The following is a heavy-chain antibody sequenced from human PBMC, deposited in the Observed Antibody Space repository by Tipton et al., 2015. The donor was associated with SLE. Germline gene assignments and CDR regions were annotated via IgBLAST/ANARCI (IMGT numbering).Heavy chain of an antibody. J-gene: IGHJ3*02. CDR1: GGSISSYY. CDR3: AREEAAAEDAFDI. V-gene: IGHV4-4*09. CDR2: IYTSGST. D-gene: IGHD6-13*01. Sequence: TLSLTCTVSGGSISSYYWSWIRQPPGKGLEWIGYIYTSGSTNYNPSLKSRVTISVDTSKNQFSLKLSSVTAADTAVYYCAREEAAAEDAFDIWGQGTMVTVSS.